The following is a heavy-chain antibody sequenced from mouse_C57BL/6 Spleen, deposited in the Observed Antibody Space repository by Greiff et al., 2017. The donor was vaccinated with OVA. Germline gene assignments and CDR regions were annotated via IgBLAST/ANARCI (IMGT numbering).Heavy chain of an antibody. D-gene: IGHD1-1*01. V-gene: IGHV1-81*01. CDR3: ARSGEAYYGSSYYFDY. J-gene: IGHJ2*01. CDR1: GYTFTSYG. CDR2: IYPRSGNT. Sequence: VQRVESGAELARPGASVKLSCKASGYTFTSYGISWVKQRTGQGLEWIGEIYPRSGNTYYNEKFKGKATLTADKSSSTAYMELRSLTSEDSAVYFCARSGEAYYGSSYYFDYWGQGTTLTVSS.